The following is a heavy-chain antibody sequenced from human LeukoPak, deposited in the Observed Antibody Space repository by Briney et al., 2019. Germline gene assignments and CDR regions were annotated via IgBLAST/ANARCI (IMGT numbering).Heavy chain of an antibody. CDR1: GFSITDYG. D-gene: IGHD6-19*01. V-gene: IGHV3-23*01. CDR3: AQGYSSGWYPY. Sequence: GGSLRLSCAVSGFSITDYGMSWVRQAPGKGLEWVSAISVSGDTKYYADSVKGRFIISRDNSRNTLYLQINSLRAEDTALYYCAQGYSSGWYPYWGQGTLVTVSS. J-gene: IGHJ4*02. CDR2: ISVSGDTK.